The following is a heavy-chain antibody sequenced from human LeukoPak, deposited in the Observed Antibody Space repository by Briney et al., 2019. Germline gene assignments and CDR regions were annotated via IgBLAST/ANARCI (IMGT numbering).Heavy chain of an antibody. CDR3: AKGVTMIVVVRGKGYDY. CDR2: ISGSGGST. D-gene: IGHD3-22*01. CDR1: GFTVSSYF. Sequence: GGSLRLSCAASGFTVSSYFVSWVRQAPGKGLEWVSAISGSGGSTYYADSVKGRFTISRDNSKNTLYLQMNSLRAEDTAVYYCAKGVTMIVVVRGKGYDYWGQGTLVTVSS. V-gene: IGHV3-23*01. J-gene: IGHJ4*02.